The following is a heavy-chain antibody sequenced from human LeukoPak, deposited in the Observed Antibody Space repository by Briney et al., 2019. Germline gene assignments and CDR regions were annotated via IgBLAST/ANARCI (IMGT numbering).Heavy chain of an antibody. CDR1: GFTFSSYE. D-gene: IGHD3-22*01. CDR3: AAFITTKLDY. Sequence: PGGSLRLSCAASGFTFSSYEMNWVRQAPGKGLEWVSYISNSGSTIYYADSVKGRFIISRDNSRNTVILEMNTLRTEDTAVYFCAAFITTKLDYWGQGILVTVSS. J-gene: IGHJ4*02. V-gene: IGHV3-48*03. CDR2: ISNSGSTI.